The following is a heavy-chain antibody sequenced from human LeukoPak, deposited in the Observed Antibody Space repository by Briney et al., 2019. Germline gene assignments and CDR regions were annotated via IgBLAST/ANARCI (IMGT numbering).Heavy chain of an antibody. CDR1: GGTFSSYA. D-gene: IGHD6-19*01. CDR3: ARDPSSGWYLEYYFDY. J-gene: IGHJ4*02. Sequence: GASVKVSCKASGGTFSSYAISWVRQAPGQGLEWMGRIIPIFGTANYAQKFQGRVTITTGESTSTAYMELSSLRSEDTAVYYCARDPSSGWYLEYYFDYWGQGTLVTVSS. CDR2: IIPIFGTA. V-gene: IGHV1-69*05.